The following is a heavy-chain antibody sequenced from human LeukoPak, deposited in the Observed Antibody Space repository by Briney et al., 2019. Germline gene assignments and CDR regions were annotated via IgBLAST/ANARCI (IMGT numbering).Heavy chain of an antibody. Sequence: GGSLRLSCTASGFTFGDYAMSWFRQAPGKGQEWVGFIRSKAYGGTTEYAASVKGRFTISRDDSKSIAYLQMNSLKTEDTAVYYCTRGIVGATRYYFDYWGQGTLVTVSS. J-gene: IGHJ4*02. CDR1: GFTFGDYA. D-gene: IGHD1-26*01. V-gene: IGHV3-49*03. CDR3: TRGIVGATRYYFDY. CDR2: IRSKAYGGTT.